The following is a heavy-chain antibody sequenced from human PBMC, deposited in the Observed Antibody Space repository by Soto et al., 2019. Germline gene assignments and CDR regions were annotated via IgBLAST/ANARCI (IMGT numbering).Heavy chain of an antibody. V-gene: IGHV1-2*02. CDR3: ASTSSSPAYYYYGMDV. CDR2: INPNSGGT. J-gene: IGHJ6*02. Sequence: ASLKVSGKASGYTFTGYYMHWVRQAPGQGLEWMGWINPNSGGTNYAQKFQGRVTMTRDTSISTAYMELSRLRSDDTAVYYCASTSSSPAYYYYGMDVWGQGTTVTVSS. D-gene: IGHD6-6*01. CDR1: GYTFTGYY.